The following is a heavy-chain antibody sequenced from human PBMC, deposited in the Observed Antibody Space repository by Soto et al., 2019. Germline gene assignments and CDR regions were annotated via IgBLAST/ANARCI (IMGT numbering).Heavy chain of an antibody. CDR1: GGTFSSYA. CDR3: ARAPAEYYYDSSGYDYYGMDV. Sequence: GASVKVSCKASGGTFSSYAISWVRQAPGQGLEWMGGIIPIFGTANYAQKFQGRVTITADESTSTAYMELSSLRSEDTAVYYCARAPAEYYYDSSGYDYYGMDVWGQGTTVTVS. CDR2: IIPIFGTA. J-gene: IGHJ6*02. D-gene: IGHD3-22*01. V-gene: IGHV1-69*13.